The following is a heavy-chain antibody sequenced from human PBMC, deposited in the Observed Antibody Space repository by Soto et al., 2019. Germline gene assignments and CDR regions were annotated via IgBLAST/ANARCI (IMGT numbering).Heavy chain of an antibody. D-gene: IGHD4-17*01. J-gene: IGHJ4*02. CDR1: GFTFSSYG. CDR2: IWYDGSNK. Sequence: GGSLRLSCAASGFTFSSYGMHWVRQAPGKGLEWVAVIWYDGSNKNYADSVKGRFTISRDNSKNTLYLQMNSLRAEDTAVYYCTRDSYPVKSTLTWYYFDYWGQGTLVTVSS. V-gene: IGHV3-33*01. CDR3: TRDSYPVKSTLTWYYFDY.